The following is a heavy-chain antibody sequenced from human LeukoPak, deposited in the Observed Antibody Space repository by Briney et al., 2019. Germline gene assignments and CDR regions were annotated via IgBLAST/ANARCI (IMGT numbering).Heavy chain of an antibody. D-gene: IGHD4-11*01. CDR2: IKQDGTET. CDR1: GFIFSNYW. CDR3: AREDHSNYEY. Sequence: GSLRLSCAASGFIFSNYWMSWVRQAPGKGLEWVASIKQDGTETHYVDSVKGRFTISKDNAKNSLYLQLDSLRAEDTAVYYCAREDHSNYEYWGQGALVTVSS. J-gene: IGHJ4*02. V-gene: IGHV3-7*03.